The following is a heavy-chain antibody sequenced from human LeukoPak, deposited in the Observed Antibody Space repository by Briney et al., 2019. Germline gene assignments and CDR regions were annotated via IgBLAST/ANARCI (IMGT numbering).Heavy chain of an antibody. CDR2: ISSSSYI. Sequence: PGGSLRLSCAASGFTFSNNALSWFRQAPGKGLEWVSSISSSSYIYYADSVKGRFTISRDNAKNSLYLQMNSLRAEDTAVYYCARDRDYYGSGSSVDYWGQGTLVTVSS. CDR1: GFTFSNNA. V-gene: IGHV3-21*01. D-gene: IGHD3-10*01. J-gene: IGHJ4*02. CDR3: ARDRDYYGSGSSVDY.